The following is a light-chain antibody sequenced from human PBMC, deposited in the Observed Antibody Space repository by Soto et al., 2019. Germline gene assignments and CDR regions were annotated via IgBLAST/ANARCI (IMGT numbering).Light chain of an antibody. CDR3: RQRSNWPLT. CDR2: DAS. J-gene: IGKJ4*01. Sequence: IVFTHSPATLSLSPGSTSTLPCRASQSVSSYLAWYQQKPGQAPRLLIYDASNRATGIPARFSGSGSGTDFTLTISSLEPEDFSVYYCRQRSNWPLTFGGGTKVDIK. V-gene: IGKV3-11*01. CDR1: QSVSSY.